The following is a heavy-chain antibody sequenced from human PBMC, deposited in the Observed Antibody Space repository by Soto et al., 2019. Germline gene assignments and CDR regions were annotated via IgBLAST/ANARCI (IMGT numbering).Heavy chain of an antibody. J-gene: IGHJ4*02. D-gene: IGHD6-19*01. CDR1: AYSFTSYA. CDR2: INTYNGNT. Sequence: VPLVQSGAEVKKPGASVKVSCKASAYSFTSYAISWVRQAPGQGLEWMGWINTYNGNTNYAQNLQGRLTLTTDTSTATAYMELRHLTSDDTAVYFCARGYNNGLYTFDYWGQGTLVNVSS. V-gene: IGHV1-18*01. CDR3: ARGYNNGLYTFDY.